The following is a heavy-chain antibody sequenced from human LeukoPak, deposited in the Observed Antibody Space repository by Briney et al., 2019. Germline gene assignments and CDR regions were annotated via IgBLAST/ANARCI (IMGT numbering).Heavy chain of an antibody. Sequence: GGSLRLSCGASGFTFSSYWMSWVRQAPGKGLEWGANINQGGSEKYYVDSVKGRFTISRDNAKNSLYLQMLSLRADGTAVYYCANEGAYTSSSPTGYWGQGTLVTVSS. CDR1: GFTFSSYW. J-gene: IGHJ4*02. CDR2: INQGGSEK. CDR3: ANEGAYTSSSPTGY. D-gene: IGHD6-6*01. V-gene: IGHV3-7*01.